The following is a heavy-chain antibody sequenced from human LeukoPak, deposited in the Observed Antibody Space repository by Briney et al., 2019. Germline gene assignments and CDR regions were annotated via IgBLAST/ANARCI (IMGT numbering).Heavy chain of an antibody. CDR1: GFTFSSYA. CDR2: ISGSGGST. Sequence: GGSLRLSCAASGFTFSSYAMTWVRQAPGKGLEWVSAISGSGGSTYYADSVKGRFTISRDNFKNTLYLQMNSLRAEDTAVYYCAKSGPYSSSSFNWFDPWGQGTLVTVSS. J-gene: IGHJ5*02. CDR3: AKSGPYSSSSFNWFDP. D-gene: IGHD6-6*01. V-gene: IGHV3-23*01.